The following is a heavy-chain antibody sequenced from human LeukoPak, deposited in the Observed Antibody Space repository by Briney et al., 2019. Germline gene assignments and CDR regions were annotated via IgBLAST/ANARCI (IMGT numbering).Heavy chain of an antibody. V-gene: IGHV3-30*18. CDR2: ISYDGSNK. CDR1: GFTFSSYG. Sequence: GRSLRLSCADSGFTFSSYGMHWVRQAPGKGLEWVAVISYDGSNKYYAASVKGRFTISRDNSKNTLYLQMDSLRAEDMAVYYCAKDILEDVVVNYCGMDVWGQGTTVTVSS. J-gene: IGHJ6*02. D-gene: IGHD3-22*01. CDR3: AKDILEDVVVNYCGMDV.